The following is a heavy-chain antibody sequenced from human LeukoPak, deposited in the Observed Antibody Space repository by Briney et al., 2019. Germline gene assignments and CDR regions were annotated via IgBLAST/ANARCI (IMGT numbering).Heavy chain of an antibody. D-gene: IGHD6-13*01. CDR1: GFTFSSYS. Sequence: GGSLRLSCAASGFTFSSYSMNWVRQAPGKGLEWVSSISSSSSYIYYADSVKGRFTISRDNAKNSLYLQMNSLRAEDTAVYYCATSIAAHLGYDLDYWGQGTLVTVSS. V-gene: IGHV3-21*01. CDR3: ATSIAAHLGYDLDY. CDR2: ISSSSSYI. J-gene: IGHJ4*02.